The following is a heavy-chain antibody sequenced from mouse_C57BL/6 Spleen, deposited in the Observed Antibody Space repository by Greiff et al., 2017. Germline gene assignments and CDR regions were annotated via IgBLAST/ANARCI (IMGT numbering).Heavy chain of an antibody. CDR1: GYAFSSYW. D-gene: IGHD1-1*01. CDR2: IYPGDGDT. J-gene: IGHJ4*01. Sequence: QVQLKQSGAELVKPGASVKISCKASGYAFSSYWMNWVKQRPGKGLEWIGQIYPGDGDTNYNGKFKGKATLTADKSSSTAYMQRSSLTSEDSAVYCCARYYGSSHYAMDYWGQGTSVTVSS. CDR3: ARYYGSSHYAMDY. V-gene: IGHV1-80*01.